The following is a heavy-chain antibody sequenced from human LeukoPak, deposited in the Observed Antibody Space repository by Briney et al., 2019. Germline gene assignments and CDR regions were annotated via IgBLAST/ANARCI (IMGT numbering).Heavy chain of an antibody. Sequence: GGSLRLSCAASGFTFSDYYMSWIRQAPGQGLEWVSYISSSGSTIYYADTVKGRFTISRDNAKNSLYLQMNSLRAEDTAVYYCARASGDGPLFDYWGQGTLVTVSS. CDR2: ISSSGSTI. J-gene: IGHJ4*02. V-gene: IGHV3-11*01. CDR3: ARASGDGPLFDY. CDR1: GFTFSDYY. D-gene: IGHD7-27*01.